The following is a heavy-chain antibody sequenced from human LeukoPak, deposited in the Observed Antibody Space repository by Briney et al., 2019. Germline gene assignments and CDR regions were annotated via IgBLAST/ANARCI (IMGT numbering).Heavy chain of an antibody. Sequence: SETLSLTCTVSGGSISTNYWCWIRQPPGKGLEWIGYIYYSGSTNYNPSLKSRVTISVDTSKNQFSLRLSAVTAADTAVYYCARTNAFDIWGQGTMVTVSS. V-gene: IGHV4-59*01. CDR1: GGSISTNY. CDR3: ARTNAFDI. CDR2: IYYSGST. J-gene: IGHJ3*02.